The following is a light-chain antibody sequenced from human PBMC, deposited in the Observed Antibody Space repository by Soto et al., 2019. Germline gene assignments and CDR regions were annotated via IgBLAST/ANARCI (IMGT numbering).Light chain of an antibody. Sequence: EVVMTQSPATLSVSPGERATLSCRASQSIGSTLAWYQQKPGQAPRLLLYGASTRATGVPARFSGSGSGTEFTVTISRLQSEDFEVYYCQEYNSWPPAAFGQGTRLEIK. CDR3: QEYNSWPPAA. J-gene: IGKJ2*01. V-gene: IGKV3-15*01. CDR1: QSIGST. CDR2: GAS.